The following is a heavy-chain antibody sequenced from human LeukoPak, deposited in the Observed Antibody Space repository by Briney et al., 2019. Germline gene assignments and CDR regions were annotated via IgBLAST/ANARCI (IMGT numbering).Heavy chain of an antibody. J-gene: IGHJ4*02. CDR1: GYTFTGYY. Sequence: ASVKVSCKASGYTFTGYYMHWVRQAPGQGLEWMGWINPNSGGTNYAQKFQGRVTMTRDTSISTAYMELSRLRSDDTAVHYCAREKPAAVCFDYWGQGTLVTVSS. CDR2: INPNSGGT. D-gene: IGHD6-13*01. V-gene: IGHV1-2*02. CDR3: AREKPAAVCFDY.